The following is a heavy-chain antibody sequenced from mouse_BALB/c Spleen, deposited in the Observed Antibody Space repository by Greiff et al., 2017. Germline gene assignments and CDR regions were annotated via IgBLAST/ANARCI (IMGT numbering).Heavy chain of an antibody. D-gene: IGHD2-12*01. CDR3: ARWNDYYAMDY. CDR2: ISSGSSTI. Sequence: EVMLVESGGGLVQPGGSRKLSCAASGFTFSSFGMHWVRQAPEKGLEWVAYISSGSSTIYYADTVKGRFTISRDNPKNTLFLQMDSLRSEDTAMYYCARWNDYYAMDYWGQGTSVTVSS. CDR1: GFTFSSFG. J-gene: IGHJ4*01. V-gene: IGHV5-17*02.